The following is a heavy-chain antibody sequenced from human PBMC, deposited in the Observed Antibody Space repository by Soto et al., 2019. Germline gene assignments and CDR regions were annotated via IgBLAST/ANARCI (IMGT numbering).Heavy chain of an antibody. CDR1: GGTFSSYA. V-gene: IGHV1-69*06. D-gene: IGHD2-15*01. J-gene: IGHJ4*02. Sequence: ASVKVSCKASGGTFSSYAISWVRQAPGQGLEWMGGIIPIFGTANYAQKFQGRVTITADKSTSTAYMELSSLRSEDTAVYYCARSRYCSGGSCYNFDYWGQGTLVTV. CDR2: IIPIFGTA. CDR3: ARSRYCSGGSCYNFDY.